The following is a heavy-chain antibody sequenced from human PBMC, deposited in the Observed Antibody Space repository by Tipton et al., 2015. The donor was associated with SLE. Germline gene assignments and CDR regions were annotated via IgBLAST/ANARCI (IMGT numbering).Heavy chain of an antibody. CDR1: GGSISRGSYF. CDR3: AGTPWLVRFEY. D-gene: IGHD6-19*01. CDR2: VYISGDN. J-gene: IGHJ4*02. V-gene: IGHV4-61*02. Sequence: TLSLTCTVSGGSISRGSYFWTWIRQPAGKGLEWIGRVYISGDNNYNPSLKSRVTISVDTSKNQISLKLRSVTATDTAVYYCAGTPWLVRFEYWGQGTLVNVSP.